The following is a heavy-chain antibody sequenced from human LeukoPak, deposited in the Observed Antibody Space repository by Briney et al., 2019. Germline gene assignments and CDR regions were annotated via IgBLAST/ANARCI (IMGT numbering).Heavy chain of an antibody. CDR2: INPNTGDT. CDR1: GYTFTGYY. V-gene: IGHV1-2*02. CDR3: ARESSSSTWTFHC. Sequence: ASVKVSCKASGYTFTGYYMHWVRQAPGQGLEWMGWINPNTGDTNYAQKFQGRVTMTRDTSISTAYMELSRLTSDDTAVYYCARESSSSTWTFHCWGQGTLVTVSS. D-gene: IGHD6-13*01. J-gene: IGHJ4*02.